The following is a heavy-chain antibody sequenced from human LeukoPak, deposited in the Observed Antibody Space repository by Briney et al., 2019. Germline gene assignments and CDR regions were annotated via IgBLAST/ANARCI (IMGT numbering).Heavy chain of an antibody. CDR1: GFTFSSNG. Sequence: SLRLSCAASGFTFSSNGMHWVRQAPGKGLEWVAFISYDGSTKYYADSVRGRFTISRDNSKNTLYLQMNSLRAEDTTVYYCAKDLSTKWSLDYWGQGTLVTVSS. CDR3: AKDLSTKWSLDY. J-gene: IGHJ4*02. CDR2: ISYDGSTK. V-gene: IGHV3-30*18. D-gene: IGHD2-2*01.